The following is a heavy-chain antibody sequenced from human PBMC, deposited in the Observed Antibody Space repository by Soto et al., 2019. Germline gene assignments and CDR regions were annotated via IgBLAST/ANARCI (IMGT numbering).Heavy chain of an antibody. CDR2: IYYSGST. Sequence: SETLSLTCIVSGGSISSGGYYWSWIRQHPGKGLEWIGYIYYSGSTYYNPSLKSRVTISVDTSKNQFSLKLSSVTAADTAVYYCARDPGGYSETGGVDPWGQGTLVTVSS. CDR1: GGSISSGGYY. V-gene: IGHV4-31*03. D-gene: IGHD5-18*01. J-gene: IGHJ5*02. CDR3: ARDPGGYSETGGVDP.